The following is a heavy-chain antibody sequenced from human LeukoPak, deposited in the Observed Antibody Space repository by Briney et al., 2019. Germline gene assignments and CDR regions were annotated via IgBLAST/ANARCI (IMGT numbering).Heavy chain of an antibody. CDR1: GYTFTSYA. V-gene: IGHV7-4-1*02. D-gene: IGHD3-10*01. CDR3: ARAITMVRGVMMGVARILGY. Sequence: ASVKVSCKASGYTFTSYAMNWVRQAPGQGLEWMGWINTNTGNPTYAQGFTGRFVFSLDTSVSTAYLQISSLKAEDTAVYYCARAITMVRGVMMGVARILGYWGQGTLVTVSS. CDR2: INTNTGNP. J-gene: IGHJ4*02.